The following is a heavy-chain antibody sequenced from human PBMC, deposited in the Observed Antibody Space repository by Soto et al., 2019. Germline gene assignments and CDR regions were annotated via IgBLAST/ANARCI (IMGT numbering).Heavy chain of an antibody. CDR1: GYTFTGYY. CDR3: ARVRYYYYGMDV. J-gene: IGHJ6*02. Sequence: GASVKVSCKASGYTFTGYYMHWVRRAPGQGLEWMGWINPNSGGTNYAQKFQGWVTMTRDTSISTAYMELSRLRSDDTAVYYCARVRYYYYGMDVWGQGTTVTVSS. CDR2: INPNSGGT. D-gene: IGHD1-1*01. V-gene: IGHV1-2*04.